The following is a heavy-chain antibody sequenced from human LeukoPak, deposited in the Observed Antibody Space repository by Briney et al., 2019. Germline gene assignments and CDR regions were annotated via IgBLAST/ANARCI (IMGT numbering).Heavy chain of an antibody. CDR2: IHYDGNTS. Sequence: SETLSLTCIVSGGSMRTTSYYWGWIRQPPGKGLEWIGTIHYDGNTSHYTPSLKSRVTIFVDTAKNHFSLNLSSVTAADTAVYYCAGQGGGVALDYWGQGMLVTVSS. D-gene: IGHD2-8*01. CDR3: AGQGGGVALDY. J-gene: IGHJ4*02. V-gene: IGHV4-39*01. CDR1: GGSMRTTSYY.